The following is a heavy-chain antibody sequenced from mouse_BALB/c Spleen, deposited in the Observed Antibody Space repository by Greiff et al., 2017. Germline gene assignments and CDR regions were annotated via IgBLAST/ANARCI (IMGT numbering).Heavy chain of an antibody. D-gene: IGHD2-3*01. CDR2: ISSGGSYT. Sequence: DVQLQESGGGLVKPGGSLKLSCAASGFTFSSYTMSWVRQTPEKRLEWVATISSGGSYTYYTDSVKGRFTISRDNAKNTLYLQMSSLKSEDTAMYYCTRAGYDNYDAMDYWGQGTSVTVSS. V-gene: IGHV5-6-4*01. CDR1: GFTFSSYT. CDR3: TRAGYDNYDAMDY. J-gene: IGHJ4*01.